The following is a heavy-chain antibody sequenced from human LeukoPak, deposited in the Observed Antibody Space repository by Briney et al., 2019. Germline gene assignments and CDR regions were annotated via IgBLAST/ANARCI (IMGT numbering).Heavy chain of an antibody. V-gene: IGHV4-59*01. Sequence: SETLSLTCTVSGASISSYYWSWIRQPPGKGLECIGYIYYNGNTNYNPSLKSRVTISVDTSKNQFSLKLSSVTAADTAVYYCARGPGAFDIWGRGTMVTVSS. CDR1: GASISSYY. CDR3: ARGPGAFDI. CDR2: IYYNGNT. J-gene: IGHJ3*02.